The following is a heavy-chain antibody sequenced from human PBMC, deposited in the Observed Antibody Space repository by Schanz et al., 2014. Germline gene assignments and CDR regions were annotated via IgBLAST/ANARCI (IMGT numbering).Heavy chain of an antibody. J-gene: IGHJ6*02. CDR1: TYTFSTYY. D-gene: IGHD3-3*01. CDR2: INPSGGST. Sequence: QVQLVQSGAEVKKPGASVKVSCKASTYTFSTYYIHWVRQAPGQGLEWMGVINPSGGSTNYAQKCQGRVRMTRDTSTSTVYMELSSLRSEDTAVFYCATEAIRQTYNYYGMDVWGQGTTVTVSS. CDR3: ATEAIRQTYNYYGMDV. V-gene: IGHV1-46*01.